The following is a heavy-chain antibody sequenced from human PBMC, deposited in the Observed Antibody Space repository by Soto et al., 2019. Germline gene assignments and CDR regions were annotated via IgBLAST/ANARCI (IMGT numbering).Heavy chain of an antibody. CDR2: ISSDGSDK. CDR1: GFTFSRYP. D-gene: IGHD5-12*01. CDR3: VSYSGYDYFFDY. V-gene: IGHV3-30-3*01. J-gene: IGHJ4*02. Sequence: QVQLVESGGGVVQPGGSLRLSCAASGFTFSRYPMHWVRQAPGKGLEWVAVISSDGSDKYNADSVKGRFTISRDNSKSTLYLQVNSLRAEDTAVYYCVSYSGYDYFFDYWGQGTLVTVSS.